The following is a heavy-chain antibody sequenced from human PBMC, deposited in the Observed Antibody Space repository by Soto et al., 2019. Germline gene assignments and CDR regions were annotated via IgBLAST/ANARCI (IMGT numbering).Heavy chain of an antibody. CDR3: ARGNHRWLQLWYFDL. J-gene: IGHJ2*01. CDR2: IIPIFGTA. V-gene: IGHV1-69*12. Sequence: QVQLVQSGAEVKKPGSSVTVSCKASEGTFSSYTISWVRQAPGQGLEWMGGIIPIFGTANYAQKFQGRVTITADESTSTDYMELSSLRSEDTAVYYCARGNHRWLQLWYFDLWSRGTLVTVSS. D-gene: IGHD5-12*01. CDR1: EGTFSSYT.